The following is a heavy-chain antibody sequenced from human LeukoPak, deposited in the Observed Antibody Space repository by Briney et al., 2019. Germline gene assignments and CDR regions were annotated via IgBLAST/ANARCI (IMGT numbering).Heavy chain of an antibody. CDR2: IIPIFGTA. CDR3: ARVAMATMSGYYYYGMDV. CDR1: GGTFSSYA. V-gene: IGHV1-69*01. Sequence: SVKVSCKASGGTFSSYAISWVRQAPGQGLEWMGGIIPIFGTANYAQKFQGRVTITADESTSTAYMELSSLRSEDTAVYYCARVAMATMSGYYYYGMDVWGQGTTVTVSS. D-gene: IGHD5-24*01. J-gene: IGHJ6*02.